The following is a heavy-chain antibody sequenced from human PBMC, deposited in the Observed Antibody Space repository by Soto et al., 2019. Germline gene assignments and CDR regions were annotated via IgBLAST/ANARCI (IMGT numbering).Heavy chain of an antibody. J-gene: IGHJ3*02. CDR2: ISAYNGNT. Sequence: ASVKVSCKASGYTFTSYGISWVRRAPGQGLEWMGWISAYNGNTNYAQKLQGRVTMTTDTSTSTAYMELRSLRSDDTAVYYCARAWYYYDSSGYPDAFDIWCQGTMVTVSS. CDR3: ARAWYYYDSSGYPDAFDI. V-gene: IGHV1-18*01. D-gene: IGHD3-22*01. CDR1: GYTFTSYG.